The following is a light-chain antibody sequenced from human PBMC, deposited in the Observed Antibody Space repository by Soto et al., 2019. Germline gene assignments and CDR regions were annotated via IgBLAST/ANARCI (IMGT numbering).Light chain of an antibody. CDR2: DVT. Sequence: SALTQPASVTGSPRHSITISCTGTSSDVGGYDFVSWYQQHPGKAPKLMIYDVTNRPSGVSDRFSGSKSGNTASLTISGLQAEDEADYYCSSYISSNNQSYVFGTGTKVPVL. J-gene: IGLJ1*01. CDR1: SSDVGGYDF. CDR3: SSYISSNNQSYV. V-gene: IGLV2-14*01.